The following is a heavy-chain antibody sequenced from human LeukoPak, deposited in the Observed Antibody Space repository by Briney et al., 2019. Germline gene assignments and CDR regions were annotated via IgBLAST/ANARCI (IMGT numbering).Heavy chain of an antibody. CDR3: ARHAKQLGSPY. V-gene: IGHV4-39*01. CDR2: IYYSGST. J-gene: IGHJ4*02. CDR1: GGSISSSSYY. Sequence: PSETLSLTCTVSGGSISSSSYYWGWIRQPPGKGLEWIGSIYYSGSTYYNPSLKSRVTISVDTSKNQFSLKLSSVTAADTAVYYCARHAKQLGSPYWGQGTLVTVSS. D-gene: IGHD6-6*01.